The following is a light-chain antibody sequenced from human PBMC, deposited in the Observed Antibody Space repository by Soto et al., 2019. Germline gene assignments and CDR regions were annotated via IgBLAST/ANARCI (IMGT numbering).Light chain of an antibody. CDR1: SSDVGGYNY. J-gene: IGLJ1*01. V-gene: IGLV2-11*01. Sequence: QSALTQPRSVSGSPGQLLTISCTGTSSDVGGYNYVSWYQQYPGKVPKLMIYDVTKRPSGVPDRFSGSKSGNTASLTISGLQAEDEADYYCCSHAGSYTYVFGTGTKLTVL. CDR2: DVT. CDR3: CSHAGSYTYV.